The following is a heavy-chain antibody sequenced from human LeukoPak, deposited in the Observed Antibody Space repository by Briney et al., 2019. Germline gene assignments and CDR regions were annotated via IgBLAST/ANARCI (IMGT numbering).Heavy chain of an antibody. CDR1: CGSISRYY. V-gene: IGHV4-4*07. CDR2: IYTSGST. J-gene: IGHJ4*02. D-gene: IGHD6-13*01. CDR3: ARKSSSWYYFDY. Sequence: SETLSLTCTVSCGSISRYYWSWIRQPPGEGLEWIGRIYTSGSTNYNPSLKSRVTMSVDTSKNQFSLKLSSVTAADTAVYYCARKSSSWYYFDYWGQGTLVTVSS.